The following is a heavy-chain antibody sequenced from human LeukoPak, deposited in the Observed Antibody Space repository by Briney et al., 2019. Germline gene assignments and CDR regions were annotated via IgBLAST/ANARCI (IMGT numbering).Heavy chain of an antibody. J-gene: IGHJ5*02. CDR1: GGSIGSNDCY. D-gene: IGHD2-15*01. CDR2: IYYSGTT. Sequence: PSETLSLTCAVSGGSIGSNDCYWSWIRQPPGKGLESIGYIYYSGTTYYNPSLKSRVTISVDTSKNQFSLKLSSVTAADTAVYYCARVPREYCSGGSCYSEWFDPWGQGTLVTVSS. CDR3: ARVPREYCSGGSCYSEWFDP. V-gene: IGHV4-31*11.